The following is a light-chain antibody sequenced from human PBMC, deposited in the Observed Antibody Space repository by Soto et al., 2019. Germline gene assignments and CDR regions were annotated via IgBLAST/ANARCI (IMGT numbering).Light chain of an antibody. V-gene: IGLV2-23*01. CDR1: SSDVVSYNL. J-gene: IGLJ2*01. CDR2: EGS. Sequence: QSALTQPASVSGSPGQSITISCTGTSSDVVSYNLVSWYQQHPGKAPKLMIYEGSKRPSGVSNRFSGSKSGNTASLTISGRQAEDEADYYCCSYAASSTPVVFGGGTKVTVL. CDR3: CSYAASSTPVV.